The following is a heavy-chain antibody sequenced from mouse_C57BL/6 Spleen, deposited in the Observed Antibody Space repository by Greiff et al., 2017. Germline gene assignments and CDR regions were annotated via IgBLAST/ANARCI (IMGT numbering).Heavy chain of an antibody. V-gene: IGHV1-63*01. Sequence: QVQLKQSGAELVRPGTSVKMSCKASGYTFTNYWIGWAKQRPGHGLEWIGDIYPGGGYTNYNEKFKGKATLTADKSSSTAYMQFSSLTSEDSAIYYCARRDHPYYFDYWGQGTTLTVSS. CDR3: ARRDHPYYFDY. CDR1: GYTFTNYW. CDR2: IYPGGGYT. J-gene: IGHJ2*01.